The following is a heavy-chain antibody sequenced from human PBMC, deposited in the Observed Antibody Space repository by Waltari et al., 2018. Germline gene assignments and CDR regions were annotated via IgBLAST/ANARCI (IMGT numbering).Heavy chain of an antibody. J-gene: IGHJ4*02. CDR1: GFTFDDYT. D-gene: IGHD6-13*01. V-gene: IGHV3-43*01. CDR2: ISWHGGST. CDR3: AKDIEVTAAGSGFDY. Sequence: EVQLVESGGVVVQPGGSLRLSCADSGFTFDDYTMHWVRRTPGKGLEWGSLISWHGGSTYYADAVKGRFTISRDNSKNSLYLQMDSLRSEDTALYYCAKDIEVTAAGSGFDYWGQGTLVTVSS.